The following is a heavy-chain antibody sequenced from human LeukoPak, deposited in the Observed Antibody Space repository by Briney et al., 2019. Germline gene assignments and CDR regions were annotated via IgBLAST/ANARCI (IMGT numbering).Heavy chain of an antibody. CDR1: GYIFTSYH. Sequence: ASVKVSCKASGYIFTSYHIHWVRQAPGQGLEWMGIINPSGGNTNYAQKFQGRVTMTRDTSTSTVYMELSSLRSGDTAVYYCARFAVHRRLAVAGQFGLDYWGQGTLVTVSS. CDR3: ARFAVHRRLAVAGQFGLDY. J-gene: IGHJ4*02. CDR2: INPSGGNT. D-gene: IGHD6-19*01. V-gene: IGHV1-46*01.